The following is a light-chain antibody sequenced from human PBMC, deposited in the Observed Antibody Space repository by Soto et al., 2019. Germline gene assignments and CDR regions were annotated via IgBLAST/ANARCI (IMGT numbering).Light chain of an antibody. V-gene: IGKV1-5*03. J-gene: IGKJ1*01. CDR3: QQYSTYWP. CDR1: QSISTW. CDR2: KAS. Sequence: DIQMTQSPSTLSASVGDRVTITCRASQSISTWLAWYQQKAGKAPKLLIYKASILESGVPSRFSGSGSGTVFTLTLSSLQPDDFATYYCQQYSTYWPFGQGTKVEIK.